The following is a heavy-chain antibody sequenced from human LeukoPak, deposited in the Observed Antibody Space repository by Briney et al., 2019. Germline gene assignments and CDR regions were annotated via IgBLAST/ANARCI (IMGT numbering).Heavy chain of an antibody. Sequence: KAGGSLRLSWAASGFTFSSYSMNLVRQAPGKGLDWVSSISSSSSYIYYPDLVKGRFTISRDNAKNSLYLQMNSLRAEDTAVYYCARSPQGVAAAGNLGMDYWGKGTMVTVSS. V-gene: IGHV3-21*01. D-gene: IGHD6-13*01. CDR1: GFTFSSYS. CDR2: ISSSSSYI. J-gene: IGHJ4*02. CDR3: ARSPQGVAAAGNLGMDY.